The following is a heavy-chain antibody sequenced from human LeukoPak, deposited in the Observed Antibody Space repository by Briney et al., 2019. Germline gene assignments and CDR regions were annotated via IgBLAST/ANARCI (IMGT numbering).Heavy chain of an antibody. CDR2: ISSSSITK. CDR3: VRETQATVGLDY. Sequence: GGSLRLSCAASGFTLDRYSMNWVRQAPGKGLEWVSYISSSSITKYHADFVKGRFTISRDNAKNSLDLQMNSLRDEDTAVYYCVRETQATVGLDYWGQGTLVTVSS. J-gene: IGHJ4*02. D-gene: IGHD4-11*01. CDR1: GFTLDRYS. V-gene: IGHV3-48*02.